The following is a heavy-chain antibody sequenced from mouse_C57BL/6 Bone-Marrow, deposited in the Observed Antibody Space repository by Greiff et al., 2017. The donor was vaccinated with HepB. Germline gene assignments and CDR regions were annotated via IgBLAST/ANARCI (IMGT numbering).Heavy chain of an antibody. Sequence: VQLQQSGPELVKPGASVKISCKASGYSFTGYYLHWVEQSHGNILDWIGYIYPYNGVSSYNQKFKGKATLTVDKSSSTAYMELRSLTSEDSEVYYCARLSTVVAEGYFDVWGTGTTVTVSS. D-gene: IGHD1-1*01. V-gene: IGHV1-31*01. CDR3: ARLSTVVAEGYFDV. CDR1: GYSFTGYY. J-gene: IGHJ1*03. CDR2: IYPYNGVS.